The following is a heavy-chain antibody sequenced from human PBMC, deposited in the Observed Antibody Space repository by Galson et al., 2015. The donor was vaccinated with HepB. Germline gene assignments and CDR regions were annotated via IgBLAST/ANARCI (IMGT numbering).Heavy chain of an antibody. J-gene: IGHJ4*02. D-gene: IGHD2-2*02. Sequence: SLRLSCAVSGFTFSSYAMSWVRQAPGRGLEWVSAITGSGASTYYAGSVKGRFTISRDNSKNTLYLQMNSLRAEDTALYYCAKESCSTTSCYKIDYWGQGTLATVSS. CDR1: GFTFSSYA. CDR3: AKESCSTTSCYKIDY. CDR2: ITGSGAST. V-gene: IGHV3-23*01.